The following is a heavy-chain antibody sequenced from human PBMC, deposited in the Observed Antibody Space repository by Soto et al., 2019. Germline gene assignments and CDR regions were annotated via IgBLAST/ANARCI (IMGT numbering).Heavy chain of an antibody. V-gene: IGHV1-2*04. CDR2: INPKSGGT. Sequence: ASVKVSCKASGYSFTDYHIHWVRQAPGQGLEWLGRINPKSGGTSTAQKFQGWVTMTTDTSISTASMELTGLTSDDTAIYYCARGDSTDCSNGVCSFFYNHDMDVCGQGTTVTVSS. J-gene: IGHJ6*02. D-gene: IGHD2-8*01. CDR3: ARGDSTDCSNGVCSFFYNHDMDV. CDR1: GYSFTDYH.